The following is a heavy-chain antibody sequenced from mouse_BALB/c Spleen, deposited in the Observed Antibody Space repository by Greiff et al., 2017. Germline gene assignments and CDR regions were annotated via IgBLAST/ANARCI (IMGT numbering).Heavy chain of an antibody. CDR3: ARFYYRSFYAMDY. V-gene: IGHV1-87*01. J-gene: IGHJ4*01. CDR2: IYPGDGDT. Sequence: VKLQESGAELARPGASVKLSCKASGYTFTSYWMQWVKQRPGQGLEWIGAIYPGDGDTRYTQKFKGKATLTADKSSSTAYMQLSSLASEDSAVYYCARFYYRSFYAMDYWGQGTSVTVSS. D-gene: IGHD2-14*01. CDR1: GYTFTSYW.